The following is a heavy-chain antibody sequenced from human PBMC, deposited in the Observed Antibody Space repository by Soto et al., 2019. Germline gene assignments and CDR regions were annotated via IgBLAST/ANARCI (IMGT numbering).Heavy chain of an antibody. J-gene: IGHJ6*02. V-gene: IGHV4-31*03. CDR1: GGSIRSGGYY. D-gene: IGHD5-18*01. CDR2: IYYSGNT. CDR3: ARDRLMATAGTARHYFGLDV. Sequence: SETLSLICTVSGGSIRSGGYYWSWVRQNPRKGLEWIGNIYYSGNTYYNPSLKSRLTISVDTSKNQFSLNLSSVTAADTAVYYCARDRLMATAGTARHYFGLDVWGQGTTVTVSS.